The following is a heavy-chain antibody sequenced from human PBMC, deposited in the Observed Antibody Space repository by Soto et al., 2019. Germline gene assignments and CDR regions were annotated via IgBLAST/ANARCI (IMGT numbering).Heavy chain of an antibody. CDR3: ARSAGGYCSGGSCYFDAFDI. CDR1: GYTFTSYA. J-gene: IGHJ3*02. D-gene: IGHD2-15*01. V-gene: IGHV1-3*01. CDR2: INAGNGNT. Sequence: QVQLVQSGAEVKKPGASVKVSCKASGYTFTSYAMHWVRQAPGQRLEWMGWINAGNGNTKYSQKFQGRVTITRDTSASTAYMELSSLRSEDTAVYYCARSAGGYCSGGSCYFDAFDIWGQGTMVTVSS.